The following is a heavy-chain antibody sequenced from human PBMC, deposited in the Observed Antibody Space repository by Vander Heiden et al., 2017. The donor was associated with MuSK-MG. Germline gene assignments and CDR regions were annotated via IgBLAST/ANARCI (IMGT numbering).Heavy chain of an antibody. CDR3: AKARVVAATPNDY. D-gene: IGHD2-15*01. V-gene: IGHV3-23*01. J-gene: IGHJ4*02. Sequence: EVQLLESGGGLVQPGGSLRLPCAASGFTFSSYAMSWVRQAPGKGLGWVSAISGSGGSTYYADSVKGRFTISRDNSKNTLYLQMNSLRAEDTAVYYCAKARVVAATPNDYWGQGTLVTVSS. CDR2: ISGSGGST. CDR1: GFTFSSYA.